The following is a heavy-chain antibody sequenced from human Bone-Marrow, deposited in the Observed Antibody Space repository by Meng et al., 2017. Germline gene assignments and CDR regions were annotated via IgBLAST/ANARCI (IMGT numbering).Heavy chain of an antibody. CDR1: GGSISSYY. CDR3: ARGIVTGAFDI. Sequence: GSLRLSCTVSGGSISSYYWSWIRQPPGKGLEWIGYIYYSGTTDYNPSLKSRVTISEDTSKNQFSLKLSSVTAADTAIYYCARGIVTGAFDIWGPGTMVTVS. V-gene: IGHV4-59*01. D-gene: IGHD1-14*01. CDR2: IYYSGTT. J-gene: IGHJ3*02.